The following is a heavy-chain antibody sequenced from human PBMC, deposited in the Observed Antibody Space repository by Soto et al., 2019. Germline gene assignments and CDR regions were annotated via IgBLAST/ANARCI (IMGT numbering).Heavy chain of an antibody. J-gene: IGHJ4*02. V-gene: IGHV4-34*01. CDR3: ARGEGGWNYWGEE. Sequence: QVQLQQWGAGLLKPSETQSLPCAVYGGSFSGYYWCWIRQPPGKGLVWIGEINHSGSTNYNPSLKSRVTISVVPSKNQFSLKLSSVTAADTAVYSCARGEGGWNYWGEEWGQGTLVTVSS. CDR2: INHSGST. D-gene: IGHD1-7*01. CDR1: GGSFSGYY.